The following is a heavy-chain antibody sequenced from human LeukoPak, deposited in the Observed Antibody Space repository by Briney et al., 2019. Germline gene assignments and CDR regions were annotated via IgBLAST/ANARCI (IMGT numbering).Heavy chain of an antibody. CDR3: ARVDPYCSSTSCYSFDY. J-gene: IGHJ4*02. CDR2: IYPGDSDT. CDR1: GYSFTSYW. V-gene: IGHV5-51*01. D-gene: IGHD2-2*01. Sequence: GESLKISCKGSGYSFTSYWIGWVRQMPGKGLEWMGIIYPGDSDTRYSPSFQGQVTISGDKSISTVYLQWSSLKASDTAMYYCARVDPYCSSTSCYSFDYWGQGTLVTVSS.